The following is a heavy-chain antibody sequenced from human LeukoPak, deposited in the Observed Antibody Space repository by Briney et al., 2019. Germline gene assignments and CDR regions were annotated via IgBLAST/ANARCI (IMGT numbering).Heavy chain of an antibody. J-gene: IGHJ4*02. Sequence: PGGSLRLSCAASGFTFSSFSMNWVRQAPGKGLEWVSSISSSSSYIYYADSVKGRFTISRDNAKNSLYLQMNSLRAEDTAVYYCARDKVGALVGIYSDYWGQGTLVTVSS. CDR1: GFTFSSFS. CDR2: ISSSSSYI. CDR3: ARDKVGALVGIYSDY. V-gene: IGHV3-21*01. D-gene: IGHD1-26*01.